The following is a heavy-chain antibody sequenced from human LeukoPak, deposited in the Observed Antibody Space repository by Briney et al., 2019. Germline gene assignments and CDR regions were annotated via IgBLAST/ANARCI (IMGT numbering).Heavy chain of an antibody. D-gene: IGHD3-10*01. CDR1: GYTFTGYY. J-gene: IGHJ4*02. Sequence: ASVKVSCKASGYTFTGYYMHWVRQAPGQGLEWMGWINPNSGGTNYAQKFQGRVTMTRVTSTSTVYMELSSLRSEDTAVYYCARNVDSGLDYWGQGTLVTVSS. CDR2: INPNSGGT. V-gene: IGHV1-2*02. CDR3: ARNVDSGLDY.